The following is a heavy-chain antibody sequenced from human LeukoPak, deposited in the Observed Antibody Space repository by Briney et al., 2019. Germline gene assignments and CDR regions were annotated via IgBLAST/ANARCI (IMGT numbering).Heavy chain of an antibody. CDR2: IYYSGST. J-gene: IGHJ4*02. Sequence: SETLSLTCTVSGGSISSYYWSWIRQPPGKGLEWIGYIYYSGSTNYNPSLKSRVTISVDTSKNQFSLKLSSVTAADTAVYYCASSPLGYCSGGSCYSGVHFDYWGQGTLVPVSS. V-gene: IGHV4-59*01. D-gene: IGHD2-15*01. CDR1: GGSISSYY. CDR3: ASSPLGYCSGGSCYSGVHFDY.